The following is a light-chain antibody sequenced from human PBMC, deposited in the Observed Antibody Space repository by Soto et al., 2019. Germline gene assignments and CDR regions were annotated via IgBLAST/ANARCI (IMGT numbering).Light chain of an antibody. CDR1: SSDVGGYDY. CDR2: EVN. J-gene: IGLJ2*01. CDR3: CSYTSSGAHV. V-gene: IGLV2-14*01. Sequence: QLVLTQPASVSGSPGQSITISCTGTSSDVGGYDYVSWHQQHPGKAPKLMIYEVNTRPSGVSNRFSGSKSGNTASLTISGLQAEDEADYYCCSYTSSGAHVFGGGTQLTVL.